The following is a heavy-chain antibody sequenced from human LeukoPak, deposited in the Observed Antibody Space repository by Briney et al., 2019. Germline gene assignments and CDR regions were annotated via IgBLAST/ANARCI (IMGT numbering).Heavy chain of an antibody. J-gene: IGHJ5*02. D-gene: IGHD6-13*01. CDR1: GGSISSYY. CDR2: IYYSGST. Sequence: PSETLSLTCTVSGGSISSYYSSWIRQPPEKGLEWIGYIYYSGSTNYNPSLKSRVTISVDTSKNQFSLKLSSVTAADTAVYCCARAVAALWFDPWGQGTLVTVSS. CDR3: ARAVAALWFDP. V-gene: IGHV4-59*01.